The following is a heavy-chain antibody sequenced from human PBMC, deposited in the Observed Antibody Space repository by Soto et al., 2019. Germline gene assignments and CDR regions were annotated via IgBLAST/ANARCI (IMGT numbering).Heavy chain of an antibody. CDR3: AAEKDAYSSSWNDY. CDR2: IVVGSGNT. CDR1: GFTFTSSA. V-gene: IGHV1-58*01. D-gene: IGHD6-13*01. Sequence: SVKVSCKASGFTFTSSAVQWVRQARGQRLEWIGWIVVGSGNTNYAQKFQERVTITRDMSTSTAYMELSSLRSEDTAVYYCAAEKDAYSSSWNDYWGQGTLVTVSS. J-gene: IGHJ4*02.